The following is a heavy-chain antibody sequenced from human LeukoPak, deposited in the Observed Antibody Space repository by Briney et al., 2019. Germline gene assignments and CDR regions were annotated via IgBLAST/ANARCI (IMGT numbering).Heavy chain of an antibody. Sequence: GGSLRLSCAASGFTFSSYSMNWVRQAPGKGLEWVSSISSSSSYIYYADSVKGRFTISRDNAKNSLYLQMNSLRAEDTAVYYCARSRWAGFSFDYWGQGTLVTVSS. CDR3: ARSRWAGFSFDY. CDR1: GFTFSSYS. D-gene: IGHD6-19*01. J-gene: IGHJ4*02. CDR2: ISSSSSYI. V-gene: IGHV3-21*01.